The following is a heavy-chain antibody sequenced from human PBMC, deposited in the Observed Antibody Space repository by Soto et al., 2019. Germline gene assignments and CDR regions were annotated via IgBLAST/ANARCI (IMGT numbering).Heavy chain of an antibody. J-gene: IGHJ4*02. Sequence: QVHLQESAPGLVKPSQTLSLSCTVSGDSSSSPNYYWTWIRQPPGKGLEWVGYIYYTGNNFYNPALERWVAMSVDPSKSQFALKLASVTDADPAVYFCAREPKQNYDSSPWNGGFDSWGPGTLVTVSS. CDR2: IYYTGNN. CDR1: GDSSSSPNYY. CDR3: AREPKQNYDSSPWNGGFDS. D-gene: IGHD3-22*01. V-gene: IGHV4-30-4*01.